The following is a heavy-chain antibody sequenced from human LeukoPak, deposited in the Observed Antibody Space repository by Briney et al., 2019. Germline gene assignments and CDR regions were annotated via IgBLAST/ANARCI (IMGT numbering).Heavy chain of an antibody. CDR1: GYTFTSYY. V-gene: IGHV1-46*01. CDR2: INPSGGST. J-gene: IGHJ6*03. CDR3: ARLPYYYYYMDV. Sequence: ASVKVPCKASGYTFTSYYIHWVRQAPGQGLEWMGLINPSGGSTNYAQKLQGRVTMTTDTSTSTAYMELRSLRSDDTAVYYCARLPYYYYYMDVWGKGTTVTISS.